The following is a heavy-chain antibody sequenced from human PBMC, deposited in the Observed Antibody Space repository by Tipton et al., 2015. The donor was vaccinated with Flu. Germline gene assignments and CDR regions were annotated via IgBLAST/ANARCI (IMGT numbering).Heavy chain of an antibody. D-gene: IGHD6-6*01. CDR3: AGEYSSSSVKAVDH. V-gene: IGHV3-48*03. CDR2: ISSSGSTN. Sequence: GSLRLSCAASGFTFSTYEMNWVRQAPGKGLEWLSYISSSGSTNYYAGSVKGRFTISRDNAKNSLYLQMNSLRAEDAAVYYWAGEYSSSSVKAVDHWGQVTVV. J-gene: IGHJ4*02. CDR1: GFTFSTYE.